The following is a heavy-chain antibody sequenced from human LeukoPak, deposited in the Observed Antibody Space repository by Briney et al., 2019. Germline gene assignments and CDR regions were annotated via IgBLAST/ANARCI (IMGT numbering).Heavy chain of an antibody. Sequence: ASVKVSCKTSGYSFTTYGSPWVTQAPAQGLEGMGWISAYNGNTIYAQKFQGRVTMTRDMSTNTVYTELSSLRSEDTAVYYCARTPYDSSGYYYLGDAFDIWGQGTMVTVSS. J-gene: IGHJ3*02. CDR1: GYSFTTYG. CDR2: ISAYNGNT. V-gene: IGHV1-18*01. CDR3: ARTPYDSSGYYYLGDAFDI. D-gene: IGHD3-22*01.